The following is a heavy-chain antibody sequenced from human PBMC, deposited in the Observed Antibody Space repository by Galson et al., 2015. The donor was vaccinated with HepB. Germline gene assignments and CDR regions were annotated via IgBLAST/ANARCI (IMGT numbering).Heavy chain of an antibody. CDR1: GFTFSIYA. CDR3: AKWKVGVTGAFDI. D-gene: IGHD1-26*01. Sequence: SLRLSCAASGFTFSIYAMSWVRQAPGKGLEWVSSISGTGGNIYYADTVKGRFTISRDNSDNTLFLQMNSLRAADTAIYYCAKWKVGVTGAFDIWGQGTMVPVSS. CDR2: ISGTGGNI. V-gene: IGHV3-23*01. J-gene: IGHJ3*02.